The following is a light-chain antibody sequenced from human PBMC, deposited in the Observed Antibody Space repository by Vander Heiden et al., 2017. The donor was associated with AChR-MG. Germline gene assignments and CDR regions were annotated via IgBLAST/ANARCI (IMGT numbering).Light chain of an antibody. CDR1: QSISIY. CDR2: ASS. V-gene: IGKV1-39*01. Sequence: DTQMTQSPPSLSASVGDRVTITCRASQSISIYLNWYQQKPGKAPKLLIYASSSLQSGVPSRFSGSGSGTDFTLTISGLQPEDLATYYCQQSYSSPQAFGQGTRVEIK. J-gene: IGKJ1*01. CDR3: QQSYSSPQA.